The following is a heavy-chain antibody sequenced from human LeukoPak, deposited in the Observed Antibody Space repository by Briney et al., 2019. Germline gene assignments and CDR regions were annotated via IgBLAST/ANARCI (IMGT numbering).Heavy chain of an antibody. CDR2: ISYDGSNK. J-gene: IGHJ5*02. V-gene: IGHV3-30*04. CDR3: ARGGSKELSSWFDP. CDR1: GITFSSYA. D-gene: IGHD2/OR15-2a*01. Sequence: GRSLRLSCAASGITFSSYAMHWVRQAPGKGLEWVAVISYDGSNKYYADSVKGRFTISRDNSKNTLYLQMNSLRAEDTAVYYCARGGSKELSSWFDPWGQGTLVTVSS.